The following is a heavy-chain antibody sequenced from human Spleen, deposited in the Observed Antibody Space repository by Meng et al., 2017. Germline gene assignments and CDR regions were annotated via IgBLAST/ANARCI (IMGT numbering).Heavy chain of an antibody. V-gene: IGHV4-39*07. CDR1: GDSISTSYY. D-gene: IGHD1-26*01. Sequence: QLQLQESGPGLVKPSQTLSLTCTVSGDSISTSYYWAWIRQPPGKGLEWIANIYYSGSTYYNPSLKSRVTISVDTSKNQFSLKVSSVTAADTAVYYCARAGGWFDPWGQGSLVTVSS. J-gene: IGHJ5*02. CDR3: ARAGGWFDP. CDR2: IYYSGST.